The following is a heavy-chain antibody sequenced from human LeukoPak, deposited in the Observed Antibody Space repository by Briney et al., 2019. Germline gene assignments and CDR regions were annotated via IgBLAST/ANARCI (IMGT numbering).Heavy chain of an antibody. V-gene: IGHV3-21*01. Sequence: GGSLRLSCAASGFTFSSYSMNWVRQAPGKGLEWVSSISSSSSYIYYADSVKGRFTISRDNAENSLYLQMNSLRAEDTAVYYCAREVESSYCGGDCYFSLWGQGTLVTVSS. CDR3: AREVESSYCGGDCYFSL. D-gene: IGHD2-21*01. CDR1: GFTFSSYS. J-gene: IGHJ4*02. CDR2: ISSSSSYI.